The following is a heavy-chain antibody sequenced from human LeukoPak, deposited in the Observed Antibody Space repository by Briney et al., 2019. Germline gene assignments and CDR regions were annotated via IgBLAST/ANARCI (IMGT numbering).Heavy chain of an antibody. J-gene: IGHJ5*02. V-gene: IGHV4-30-4*01. D-gene: IGHD3-10*01. Sequence: PSETLSLTCSVSAGSISSDNYQWSWVRQPPGKGLEWIGYVNYSGSTYYNPSLKSRVTISVDTSNNQFSLRLSSVTAADPAVYYCARFGSGSTWFDPGGQGTLVTVS. CDR2: VNYSGST. CDR1: AGSISSDNYQ. CDR3: ARFGSGSTWFDP.